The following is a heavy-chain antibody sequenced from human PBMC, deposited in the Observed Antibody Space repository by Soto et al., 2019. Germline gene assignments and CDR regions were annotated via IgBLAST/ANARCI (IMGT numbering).Heavy chain of an antibody. CDR3: ARTTVSSPSDAFDV. Sequence: QVQLVQSGAEVKKPGASVKVSFKASGYTFTNYKITWVRKAPGQGREWMGWISAYNGHTNYAHKFQGRVTMSTDTSTSAAYMELRSLRSDDTAVYYCARTTVSSPSDAFDVWGQGTMVTVSS. CDR2: ISAYNGHT. J-gene: IGHJ3*01. D-gene: IGHD4-17*01. V-gene: IGHV1-18*01. CDR1: GYTFTNYK.